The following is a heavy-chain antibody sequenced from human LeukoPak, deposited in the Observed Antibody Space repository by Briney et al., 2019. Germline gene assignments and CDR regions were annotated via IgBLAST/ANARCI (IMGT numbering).Heavy chain of an antibody. D-gene: IGHD3-10*01. CDR2: TKSKTDGGTT. V-gene: IGHV3-15*01. J-gene: IGHJ4*02. Sequence: PGGSLRLSCAASGFTFSNAWMSWVRQAPGKGLEWVGRTKSKTDGGTTDYAAPVKGRFTISRDDSKNTLYLQMNSLKTEDTAVYYCTTALWFGESWGQGTLVTVSS. CDR1: GFTFSNAW. CDR3: TTALWFGES.